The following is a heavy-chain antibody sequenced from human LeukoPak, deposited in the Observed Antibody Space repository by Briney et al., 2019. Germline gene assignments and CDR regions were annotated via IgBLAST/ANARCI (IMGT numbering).Heavy chain of an antibody. CDR1: GGSIGSSY. Sequence: SETLSLTCTISGGSIGSSYWNWIRQPPGKALEWIGYIYYTGSANYSPSLKSRVTISVDTSKNQFSLKLSSVTAADTAVYYCARGPYYYYMDVWSKGTTVTVSS. CDR3: ARGPYYYYMDV. V-gene: IGHV4-59*01. J-gene: IGHJ6*03. CDR2: IYYTGSA.